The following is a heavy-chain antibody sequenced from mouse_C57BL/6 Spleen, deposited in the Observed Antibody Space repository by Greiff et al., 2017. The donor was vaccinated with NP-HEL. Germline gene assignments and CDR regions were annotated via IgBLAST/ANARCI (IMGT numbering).Heavy chain of an antibody. CDR3: ARGAVHWYFDV. D-gene: IGHD3-3*01. CDR2: INPSHGGT. Sequence: QVQLQQPGTELVKPGASVKLSCKASGYTFTSYWMHWVKQRPGQGLEWIGNINPSHGGTNYTEKFKGKATLTVDKSSSTAYMQLSSLTSEDSAVYYGARGAVHWYFDVWGTGTTVTVSS. V-gene: IGHV1-53*01. CDR1: GYTFTSYW. J-gene: IGHJ1*03.